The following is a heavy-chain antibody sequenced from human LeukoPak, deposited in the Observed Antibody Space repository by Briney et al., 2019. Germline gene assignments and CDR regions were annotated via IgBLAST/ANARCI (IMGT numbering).Heavy chain of an antibody. V-gene: IGHV3-48*03. Sequence: GGSLRLSCAASGFTFSSYEMNWVRQAPGKGLEWVSYISSSGSTIYYADSVKGRFTISRDNAKNSLYLQMNSLRAEDTAVYYCARVHQDCSGGSCNIHAFDIWGQGTMVTVSS. CDR1: GFTFSSYE. D-gene: IGHD2-15*01. CDR2: ISSSGSTI. J-gene: IGHJ3*02. CDR3: ARVHQDCSGGSCNIHAFDI.